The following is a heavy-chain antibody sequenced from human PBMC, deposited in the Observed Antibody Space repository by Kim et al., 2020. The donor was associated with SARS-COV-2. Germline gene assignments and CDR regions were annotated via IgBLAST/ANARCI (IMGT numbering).Heavy chain of an antibody. CDR1: GFSLFSRGIC. D-gene: IGHD1-7*01. Sequence: SGPTLVNPTQTLTLTCTFSGFSLFSRGICVTGIRQPQGRALEWLAGIDGVDDNYYNTSLKTRLTISKDTSKNQVVLTMTTMTPVDTATYYCARLRGTGTTRSQSYVYYMDVWGKGTTVTVSS. J-gene: IGHJ6*03. CDR2: IDGVDDN. V-gene: IGHV2-70*11. CDR3: ARLRGTGTTRSQSYVYYMDV.